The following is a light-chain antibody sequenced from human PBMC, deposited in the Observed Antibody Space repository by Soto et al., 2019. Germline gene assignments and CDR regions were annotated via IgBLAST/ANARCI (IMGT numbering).Light chain of an antibody. CDR2: EDI. V-gene: IGLV2-8*01. J-gene: IGLJ1*01. CDR3: SSYAGSNNLGV. Sequence: QSVLTQPPSASGSPGQSVTISCTGTRSDVGGYNYVSWYQQHPGTAPKLMIYEDIKRPSGVPDRFSGSRSGNTASLTVSGLQAEDEADYYCSSYAGSNNLGVFGTGTKLTVL. CDR1: RSDVGGYNY.